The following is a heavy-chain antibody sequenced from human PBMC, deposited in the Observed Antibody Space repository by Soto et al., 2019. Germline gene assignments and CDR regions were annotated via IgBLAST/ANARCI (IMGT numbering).Heavy chain of an antibody. CDR3: AREAIAAAETKDYYYYYGMDV. V-gene: IGHV4-4*02. Sequence: SETLSLTCAVSGGSISSSNWWSWVRQPPGKGLEWIGEIYHSGSTNYNPSLKSRVTISVDKSKNQFSLKLSSVTAADTAVYYCAREAIAAAETKDYYYYYGMDVWGQGTTVTVSS. D-gene: IGHD6-13*01. CDR2: IYHSGST. CDR1: GGSISSSNW. J-gene: IGHJ6*02.